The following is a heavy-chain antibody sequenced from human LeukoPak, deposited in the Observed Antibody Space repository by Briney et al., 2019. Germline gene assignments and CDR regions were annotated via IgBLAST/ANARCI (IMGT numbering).Heavy chain of an antibody. CDR1: GGSISSYY. CDR3: ARDRGGGWYFDL. Sequence: SEALSLTCTVPGGSISSYYWSWIRQPPGKGLEWIGYIYYSGSTNYNPSLKSRVTMSVDTSKNQFSLKLSSVSAADTAVYYCARDRGGGWYFDLWGRGTLVTVSS. D-gene: IGHD3-16*01. V-gene: IGHV4-59*12. J-gene: IGHJ2*01. CDR2: IYYSGST.